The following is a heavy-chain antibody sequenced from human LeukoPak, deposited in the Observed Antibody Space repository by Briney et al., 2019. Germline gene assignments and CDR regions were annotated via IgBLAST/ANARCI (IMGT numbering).Heavy chain of an antibody. CDR1: GFTFSSYS. V-gene: IGHV3-48*04. J-gene: IGHJ4*02. CDR2: ISSSINTI. Sequence: GGSLRLSCAASGFTFSSYSMNWVRQAPGKGLEWVSYISSSINTIYYADSVKGRFTISRDNSKNSLYLQMNSLRTEDTASYYCAKDIATSSGFDYWGQGTLVTVSS. D-gene: IGHD6-19*01. CDR3: AKDIATSSGFDY.